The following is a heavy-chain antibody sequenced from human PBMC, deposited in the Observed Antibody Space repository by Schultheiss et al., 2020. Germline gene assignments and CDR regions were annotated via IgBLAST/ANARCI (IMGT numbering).Heavy chain of an antibody. CDR1: GGSLSGYY. J-gene: IGHJ4*02. CDR2: IYSGGST. V-gene: IGHV3-53*01. CDR3: AASRRGNLGY. Sequence: ETLSLTCAVYGGSLSGYYWSWVRQAPGKGLEWVSVIYSGGSTYYADSVKGRFTISRDNSKNTLYLQMNSLRAEDTAMYYCAASRRGNLGYWGQGTLVTVSS. D-gene: IGHD1-14*01.